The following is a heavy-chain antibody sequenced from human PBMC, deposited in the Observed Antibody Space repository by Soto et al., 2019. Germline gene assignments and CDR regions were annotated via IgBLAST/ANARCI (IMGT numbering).Heavy chain of an antibody. CDR3: ARVHPLGATVTTATFYYYYMDV. Sequence: SETLSLTCAVYGGSFSGYYWSWIRQPPGKGLEWIGEINHSGSTNYNPSLKSRVTISVDTSKNQFSLKLSSVTAADTAVYYCARVHPLGATVTTATFYYYYMDVWGKGTTVTVSS. V-gene: IGHV4-34*01. D-gene: IGHD4-17*01. J-gene: IGHJ6*03. CDR2: INHSGST. CDR1: GGSFSGYY.